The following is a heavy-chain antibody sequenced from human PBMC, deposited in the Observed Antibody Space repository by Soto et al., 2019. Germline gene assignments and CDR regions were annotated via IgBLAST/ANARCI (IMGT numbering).Heavy chain of an antibody. D-gene: IGHD4-17*01. CDR3: AKDREHYGGNGGGNY. CDR1: GFTFSSYG. J-gene: IGHJ4*02. V-gene: IGHV3-30*18. CDR2: ISYDGSNK. Sequence: QVQLVESGGGVVQPGRSLRLFCAASGFTFSSYGMHWVRQAPGKGLEWVAVISYDGSNKYYADSVKGRFTISRDNSKNTLYLQMNSLRAEDTAVYYCAKDREHYGGNGGGNYWGQGTLVTVSS.